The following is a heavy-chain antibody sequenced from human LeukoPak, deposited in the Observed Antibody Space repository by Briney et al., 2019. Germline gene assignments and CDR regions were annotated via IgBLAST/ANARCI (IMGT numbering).Heavy chain of an antibody. CDR3: TTDMTPVSTVFDY. Sequence: PGGSLRLSCAASGFTFSSYWMSWVRQAPGKGLEWVGRIKSKTDGGTTDYVTPVKGRFTILRDDSKNTLYLQMNSLKTEDTAVYYCTTDMTPVSTVFDYWGQGTLVTVSS. V-gene: IGHV3-15*01. CDR2: IKSKTDGGTT. CDR1: GFTFSSYW. J-gene: IGHJ4*02. D-gene: IGHD4-11*01.